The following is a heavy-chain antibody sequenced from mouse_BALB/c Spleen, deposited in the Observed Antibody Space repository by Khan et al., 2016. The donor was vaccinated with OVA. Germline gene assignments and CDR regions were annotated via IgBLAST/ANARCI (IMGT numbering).Heavy chain of an antibody. J-gene: IGHJ3*01. CDR3: ARNYDYDEGLTY. CDR2: IWSGGST. CDR1: GFSLTNFG. Sequence: VQLQQSGPGLVQPSQSLSITCTVSGFSLTNFGVHWGRQSPGKGLEWLGLIWSGGSTDYTAAFISRLSISKDNSKSQVFFKMNRLQANDTAIYYWARNYDYDEGLTYWGQGTLVTVSA. D-gene: IGHD2-4*01. V-gene: IGHV2-2*02.